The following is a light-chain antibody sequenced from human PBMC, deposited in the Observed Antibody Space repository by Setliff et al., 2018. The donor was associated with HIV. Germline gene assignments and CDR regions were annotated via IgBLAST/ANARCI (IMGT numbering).Light chain of an antibody. CDR2: EVS. CDR1: SSDVGGYKF. Sequence: QSALAQPASVSGSPGQSITISCTGTSSDVGGYKFVSWYQQHPGKAPKLMIYEVSNRPSGVSDRFSGSKSGSTASLTISGLQAEDEADYYCGSYTSTTSYVFGSGT. CDR3: GSYTSTTSYV. J-gene: IGLJ1*01. V-gene: IGLV2-14*01.